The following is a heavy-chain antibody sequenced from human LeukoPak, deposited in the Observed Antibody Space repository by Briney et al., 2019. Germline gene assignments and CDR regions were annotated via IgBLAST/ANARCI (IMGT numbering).Heavy chain of an antibody. CDR2: ISYDGSNK. CDR3: ASEDFDY. Sequence: PGGSLRLSCAASGFTFSSYAMHWVRQAPGKGLEWVAVISYDGSNKYYANSVKGRFTISRDNSKNTLYLQMNSLRAEDTAVYYRASEDFDYWGQGTLVTVSS. J-gene: IGHJ4*02. CDR1: GFTFSSYA. V-gene: IGHV3-30-3*01.